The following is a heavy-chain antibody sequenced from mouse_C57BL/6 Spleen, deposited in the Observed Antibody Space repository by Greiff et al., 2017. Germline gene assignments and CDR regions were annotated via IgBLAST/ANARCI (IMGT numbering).Heavy chain of an antibody. J-gene: IGHJ1*03. CDR2: IYPGDGDT. V-gene: IGHV1-82*01. D-gene: IGHD2-1*01. CDR3: ARTTGYGNSWYFDV. CDR1: GYAFSSSW. Sequence: QVQLKQSGPELVKPGASVKISCKASGYAFSSSWMNWVKQRPGKGLEWIGRIYPGDGDTNYNGKFKGKATLTADKSSSTAYMQISSLTSEDSAVYFCARTTGYGNSWYFDVWGTGTTVTVSS.